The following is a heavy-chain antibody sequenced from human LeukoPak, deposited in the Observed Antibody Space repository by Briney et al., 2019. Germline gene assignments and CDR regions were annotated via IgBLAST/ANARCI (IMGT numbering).Heavy chain of an antibody. J-gene: IGHJ1*01. CDR2: ISSGSTYI. CDR1: GFTLSSYS. D-gene: IGHD6-13*01. V-gene: IGHV3-21*01. Sequence: PGGSLRLSCAASGFTLSSYSMNWVRQAPGKGLEWVSSISSGSTYIYYADSVKGRFTISRDNAENSLYLQMNSLRAEDTAVYYCARASSWYVDEVYFQHWGQGTLVTVSS. CDR3: ARASSWYVDEVYFQH.